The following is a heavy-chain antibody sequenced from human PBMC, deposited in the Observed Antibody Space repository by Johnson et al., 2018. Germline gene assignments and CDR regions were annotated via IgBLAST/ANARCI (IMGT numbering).Heavy chain of an antibody. J-gene: IGHJ6*02. Sequence: QVQLQESGGGVVQPGRSLRLSCAASGFTFSSYGMHWVRQAPGKGLEWVAVIWYDGSNNYYADSVKGRFTISKDNSKNTLYLQMNSLRAEDTAGYYWGRDNFGGFDYYYYGMDVWGQGTTVTVSS. CDR3: GRDNFGGFDYYYYGMDV. D-gene: IGHD3-10*01. CDR1: GFTFSSYG. CDR2: IWYDGSNN. V-gene: IGHV3-33*01.